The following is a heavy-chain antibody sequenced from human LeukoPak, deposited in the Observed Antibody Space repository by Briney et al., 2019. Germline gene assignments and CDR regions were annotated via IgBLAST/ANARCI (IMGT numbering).Heavy chain of an antibody. J-gene: IGHJ5*02. Sequence: PSETLSLTCTVSGGSISSYYWSWIRQPPGKGLEWIGYIYHGGSTNYNPSLKSRVTISGDTSKNKFFLSLSSVTAADTAMYYCARGRHYYDSSGYPYNWFDPWGQGTLVTVSS. V-gene: IGHV4-59*01. CDR2: IYHGGST. CDR3: ARGRHYYDSSGYPYNWFDP. CDR1: GGSISSYY. D-gene: IGHD3-22*01.